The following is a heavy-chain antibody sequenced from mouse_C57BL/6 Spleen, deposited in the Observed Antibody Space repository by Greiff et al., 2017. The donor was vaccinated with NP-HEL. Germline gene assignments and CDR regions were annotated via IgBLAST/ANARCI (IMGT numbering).Heavy chain of an antibody. Sequence: VQLQQSGPELVKPGASVKISCKASGYAFSSSWMNWVKQRPGKGLEWLGRIYPGDGDTNYHGKFKGKATLTADKSYSTAYMQHSSLTSEDSAVYFCARLDYYDYDGFAYWGQGTLVTVSA. CDR1: GYAFSSSW. CDR3: ARLDYYDYDGFAY. J-gene: IGHJ3*01. D-gene: IGHD2-4*01. V-gene: IGHV1-82*01. CDR2: IYPGDGDT.